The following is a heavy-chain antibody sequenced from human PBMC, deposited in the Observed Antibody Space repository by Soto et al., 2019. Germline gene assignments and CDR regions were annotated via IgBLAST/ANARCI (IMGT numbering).Heavy chain of an antibody. CDR2: MHYTGFS. CDR3: ARQLVTGYNDH. D-gene: IGHD2-2*02. Sequence: SETLSLTCSFSGDSVTSHYLTWIRQSPEKGLEWIGYMHYTGFSHYNPSLKSRVTISVDASRTHFSLKLSSVTAADTAVYYCARQLVTGYNDHWGQGALVTVSS. CDR1: GDSVTSHY. V-gene: IGHV4-59*02. J-gene: IGHJ5*02.